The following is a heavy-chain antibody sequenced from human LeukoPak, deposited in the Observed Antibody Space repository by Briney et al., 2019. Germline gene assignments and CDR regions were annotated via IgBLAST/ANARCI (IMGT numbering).Heavy chain of an antibody. Sequence: ASVKVSCKASGYTFTSYGISWVRQAPGQGLEWMGWISAYNGNTNYAQKLQGRVTMTTDTSTSTAYMELRSLRSDDTAVYYCARTGIAVASTYYFDHWGQGTLVTVSS. J-gene: IGHJ4*02. CDR2: ISAYNGNT. CDR3: ARTGIAVASTYYFDH. D-gene: IGHD6-19*01. CDR1: GYTFTSYG. V-gene: IGHV1-18*01.